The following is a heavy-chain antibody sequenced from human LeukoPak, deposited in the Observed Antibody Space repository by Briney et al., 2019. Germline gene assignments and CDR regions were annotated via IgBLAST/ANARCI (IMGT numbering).Heavy chain of an antibody. Sequence: SQTLSLTCTVSGGSISSGGYYWSWIRQHPGKGLEWIGYIYYSGSTYYNPSLKSRVTISVDTSKNQFSLKLSSVTAADTAVYYCARVEGMAKAFDIWGQGTMVTVSS. CDR3: ARVEGMAKAFDI. J-gene: IGHJ3*02. CDR1: GGSISSGGYY. V-gene: IGHV4-31*03. D-gene: IGHD5-24*01. CDR2: IYYSGST.